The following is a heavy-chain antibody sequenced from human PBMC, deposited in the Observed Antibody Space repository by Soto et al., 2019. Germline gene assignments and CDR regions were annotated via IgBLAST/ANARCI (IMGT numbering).Heavy chain of an antibody. CDR3: ARGYYYILTGLEGYYYGMDV. CDR1: GGTFSSYA. Sequence: QVQLVQSGAEVKKPGSSVKVSCKASGGTFSSYAISWVRQAPGQGLEWMGGIIPIFGTANYAQKFQGRVTITADESTSTAYMELSSLRSEDTAVYYCARGYYYILTGLEGYYYGMDVWGQGTTVTVSS. CDR2: IIPIFGTA. V-gene: IGHV1-69*01. D-gene: IGHD3-9*01. J-gene: IGHJ6*02.